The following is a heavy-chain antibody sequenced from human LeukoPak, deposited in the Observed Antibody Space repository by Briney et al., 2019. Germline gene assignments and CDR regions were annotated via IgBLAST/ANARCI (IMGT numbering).Heavy chain of an antibody. J-gene: IGHJ4*02. D-gene: IGHD5-12*01. V-gene: IGHV1-18*01. CDR2: ISAYNGNT. Sequence: AAVKDSRMASLYTLTSYGISRVRPAPGQGLEWMGWISAYNGNTNYAQKLQGRVTMTTDTSTSTAYLELRSLRSDDTPVYYCARETPPGLRFPLDYWGQGTMVTVSS. CDR1: LYTLTSYG. CDR3: ARETPPGLRFPLDY.